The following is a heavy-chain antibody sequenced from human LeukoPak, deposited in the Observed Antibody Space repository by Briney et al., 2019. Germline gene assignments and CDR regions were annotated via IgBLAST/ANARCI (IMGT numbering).Heavy chain of an antibody. D-gene: IGHD6-19*01. CDR3: AKDRSSGWYRTDYYYGMDV. J-gene: IGHJ6*02. CDR1: GFTFRSYS. V-gene: IGHV3-30*18. Sequence: PGRSLRLSCAASGFTFRSYSMHWVREAPGKGLEGGAVISYDGSNKYYADSVKGRFTISRDNFKNTLYLQMNSLRAEDTAVYYCAKDRSSGWYRTDYYYGMDVWCQGTTVTVSS. CDR2: ISYDGSNK.